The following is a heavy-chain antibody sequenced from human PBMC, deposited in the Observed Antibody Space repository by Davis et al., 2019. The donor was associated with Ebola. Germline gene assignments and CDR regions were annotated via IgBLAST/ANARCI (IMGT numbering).Heavy chain of an antibody. J-gene: IGHJ1*01. CDR2: ISGSGNTI. V-gene: IGHV3-11*01. CDR1: GSTFSDYY. CDR3: STGEARYFQH. Sequence: GEYLITYCAAPGSTFSDYYMRWIRQAPGKGLEWILFISGSGNTIKYADYVKDRFTISRDNAKKSLSLRMTSLEVKDTAVYYCSTGEARYFQHWGQGTLVTISS. D-gene: IGHD1-26*01.